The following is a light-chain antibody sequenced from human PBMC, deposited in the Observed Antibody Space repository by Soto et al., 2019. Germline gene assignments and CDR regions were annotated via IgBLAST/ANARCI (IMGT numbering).Light chain of an antibody. CDR1: QSIADW. Sequence: DIHMTQSPSTLSASVGDRVTIPCRASQSIADWLAWYQQKPGKAPKLLIYKASTLESGVPSRFSGSGSGTEFTLTISSLQPDDFATYSCQQYVDYPLTLGGGTKVDIK. CDR3: QQYVDYPLT. CDR2: KAS. J-gene: IGKJ4*01. V-gene: IGKV1-5*03.